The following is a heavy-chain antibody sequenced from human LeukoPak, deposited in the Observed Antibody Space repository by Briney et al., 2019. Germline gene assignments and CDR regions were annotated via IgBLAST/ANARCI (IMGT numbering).Heavy chain of an antibody. V-gene: IGHV4-39*01. Sequence: SETLSLTCTVSGDSIGSKSYYWGWIRQPPGKGLEWIGSIYHSGRTYYSPSLKSRVTISVDTSMNQMSLKLTSVTAADTAVYYCARQYSGNDWGQGTLVTVSS. J-gene: IGHJ1*01. CDR1: GDSIGSKSYY. CDR2: IYHSGRT. CDR3: ARQYSGND. D-gene: IGHD1-26*01.